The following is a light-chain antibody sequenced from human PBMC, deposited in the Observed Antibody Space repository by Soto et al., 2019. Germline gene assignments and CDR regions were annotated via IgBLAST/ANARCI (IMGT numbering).Light chain of an antibody. Sequence: PGERATLSCRASQSVSSYLAWYQQKPGQAPRLLISDASNRATGIPARFSGSGSGTDFTLTVSSLEPEDFAVYYCRQRRDWPLTFGGGTKVEI. CDR3: RQRRDWPLT. CDR1: QSVSSY. J-gene: IGKJ4*01. CDR2: DAS. V-gene: IGKV3-11*01.